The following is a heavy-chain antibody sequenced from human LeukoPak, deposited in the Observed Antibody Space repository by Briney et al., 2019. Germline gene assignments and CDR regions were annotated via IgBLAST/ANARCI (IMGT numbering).Heavy chain of an antibody. Sequence: GGSLRLSCAASGFTVSSNYMSWVRPAPGKGLECVSVIYSGGSTYYADSVKGRFTISRANSLNTLYLQMNSVRAEDTAAYYCARGRGWQRNWYFDLWGRGTLVTVSS. CDR1: GFTVSSNY. CDR2: IYSGGST. J-gene: IGHJ2*01. CDR3: ARGRGWQRNWYFDL. D-gene: IGHD2-15*01. V-gene: IGHV3-53*01.